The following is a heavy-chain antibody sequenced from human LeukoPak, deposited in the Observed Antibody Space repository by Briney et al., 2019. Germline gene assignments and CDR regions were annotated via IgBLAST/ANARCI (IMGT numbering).Heavy chain of an antibody. Sequence: ASVKVSCKASGGTFSSYAISWVRQAPGQGLEWMGGIIPIFGTANYAQKFQGRVTITADKSTSTAYMELSSLRSEDTAVYYCARSGWYHGDRFDYWGQGTLVTVSS. CDR2: IIPIFGTA. J-gene: IGHJ4*02. CDR1: GGTFSSYA. D-gene: IGHD6-19*01. CDR3: ARSGWYHGDRFDY. V-gene: IGHV1-69*06.